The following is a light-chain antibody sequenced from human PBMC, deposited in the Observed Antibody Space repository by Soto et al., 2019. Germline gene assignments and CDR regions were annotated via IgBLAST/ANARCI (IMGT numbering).Light chain of an antibody. CDR3: CSYAGSSTFAV. J-gene: IGLJ2*01. Sequence: QSALTQAASVSGSPGQSITISCTGTSSDVGSYNLVSWYQQHPGKAPKLMIYEVSKRPSGVSNRFSGSKSGNTASLTISGLQAADEADYYCCSYAGSSTFAVFGGGTKLTVL. V-gene: IGLV2-23*02. CDR2: EVS. CDR1: SSDVGSYNL.